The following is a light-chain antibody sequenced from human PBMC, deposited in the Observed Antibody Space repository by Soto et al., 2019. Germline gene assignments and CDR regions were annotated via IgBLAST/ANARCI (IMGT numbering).Light chain of an antibody. CDR3: QQYSTLPHT. V-gene: IGKV3-20*01. CDR2: GIS. CDR1: QSVTNRY. Sequence: ENVLTQSPGILSLSPGERATLSCRATQSVTNRYFAWYQQKPGQAPRLLIYGISSRATDIPDRFCGSGSGTDFTLTISRLEPEDFVVYYCQQYSTLPHTFGQGTKLEVK. J-gene: IGKJ2*01.